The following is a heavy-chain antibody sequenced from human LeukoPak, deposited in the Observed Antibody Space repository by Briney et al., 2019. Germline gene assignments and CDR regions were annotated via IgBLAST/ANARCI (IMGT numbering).Heavy chain of an antibody. CDR3: ARDIGYDSYGPGGAFDI. D-gene: IGHD5-18*01. J-gene: IGHJ3*02. Sequence: GGSLRLSCAASGFTFSSYGMHWVRQAPGKGLEWVSYISSSSSTIYYADSVKGRFTISRDNAKNSLYLQMNSLRAEDTAVYYCARDIGYDSYGPGGAFDIWGQGTMVTVSS. V-gene: IGHV3-48*01. CDR2: ISSSSSTI. CDR1: GFTFSSYG.